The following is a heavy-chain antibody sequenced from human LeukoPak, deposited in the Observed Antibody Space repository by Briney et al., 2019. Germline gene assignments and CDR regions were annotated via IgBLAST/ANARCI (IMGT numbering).Heavy chain of an antibody. J-gene: IGHJ4*02. Sequence: GASVKVSCKVSGYTLTELSMHWVRQAPGKGLEWMGGFDPEDGETIYAQKLQGRVTMTTDTSTSTAYMELRSLRSDDTAVYYCARRDSSSWADYFDYWGQGTLVTVSS. CDR1: GYTLTELS. CDR2: FDPEDGET. CDR3: ARRDSSSWADYFDY. D-gene: IGHD6-13*01. V-gene: IGHV1-24*01.